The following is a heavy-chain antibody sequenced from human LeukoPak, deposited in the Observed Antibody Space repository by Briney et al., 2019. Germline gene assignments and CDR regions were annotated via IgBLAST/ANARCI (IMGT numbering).Heavy chain of an antibody. V-gene: IGHV3-23*01. CDR2: ISGSGGST. CDR3: AKDLVTGTTTAIFDY. J-gene: IGHJ4*02. CDR1: GFTFSEFW. Sequence: GGSLRLSCGVSGFTFSEFWMSWVRQAPGKGLEWVSAISGSGGSTYYADSVKGRFTISRDNSKNTLYLQMNSLRAEDTAVYYCAKDLVTGTTTAIFDYWGQGTLVTVSS. D-gene: IGHD1-7*01.